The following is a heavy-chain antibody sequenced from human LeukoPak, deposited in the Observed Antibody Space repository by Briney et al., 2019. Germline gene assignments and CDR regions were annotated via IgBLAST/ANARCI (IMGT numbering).Heavy chain of an antibody. CDR1: GGSISGYY. CDR2: IYYSGST. Sequence: PSETLSLTCTVSGGSISGYYWGWIRQPPGKNLKWIATIYYSGSTYYSPSLKSRVTISVDTSKNQFSLNLSYVTAADTAVYYCARHDYGSGYYYDMDVWGKGTTVTVSS. D-gene: IGHD3-10*01. CDR3: ARHDYGSGYYYDMDV. J-gene: IGHJ6*03. V-gene: IGHV4-39*01.